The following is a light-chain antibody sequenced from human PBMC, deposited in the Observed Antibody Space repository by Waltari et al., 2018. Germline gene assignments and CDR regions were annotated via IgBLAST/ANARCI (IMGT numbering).Light chain of an antibody. Sequence: EIVMTQSPATLSVSPGERATLSCRASQSISSNLAWYQQKPGQAPRLLIYGASTRATGIPARCSGSWSGTEFTLTISSLQSEDFAVYFCQQYNNWPPYTFGQGTKVEI. J-gene: IGKJ2*01. CDR2: GAS. CDR3: QQYNNWPPYT. CDR1: QSISSN. V-gene: IGKV3-15*01.